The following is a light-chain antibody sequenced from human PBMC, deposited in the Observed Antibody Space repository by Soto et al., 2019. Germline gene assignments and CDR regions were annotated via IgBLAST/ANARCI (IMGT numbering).Light chain of an antibody. Sequence: EIVMTQSPATLSVSPGERATLSCRASQSVSSNLAWYQQKPGQAPRLLIYGASTRATGIPARFSGSGSGTEFTPTISSLQSEDFAVYYCQQYNNWLPWTFGQGTKVEIK. CDR1: QSVSSN. V-gene: IGKV3-15*01. CDR3: QQYNNWLPWT. J-gene: IGKJ1*01. CDR2: GAS.